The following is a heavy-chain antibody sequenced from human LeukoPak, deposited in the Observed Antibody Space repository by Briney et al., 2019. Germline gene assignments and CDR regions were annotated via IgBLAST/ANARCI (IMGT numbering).Heavy chain of an antibody. V-gene: IGHV3-23*01. J-gene: IGHJ4*02. CDR1: GFTFSSYG. Sequence: GGSLRLSCVASGFTFSSYGMSWVRQAPGKGLEWVSAISGSGGSTYYADSVKGRFTISRDNSKNTLYLQMNSLSAEDTAVYYCAKASTYYYDSSGYYGYWGQGTLVTVSS. D-gene: IGHD3-22*01. CDR3: AKASTYYYDSSGYYGY. CDR2: ISGSGGST.